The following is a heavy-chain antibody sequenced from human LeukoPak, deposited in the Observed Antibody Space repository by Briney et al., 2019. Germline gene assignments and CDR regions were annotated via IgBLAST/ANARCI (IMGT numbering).Heavy chain of an antibody. D-gene: IGHD3-10*01. J-gene: IGHJ6*02. V-gene: IGHV1-8*01. CDR1: EHTFSNYD. CDR3: ARATGSGSPRGVSYYYYGMDV. Sequence: GASVKVSCKASEHTFSNYDINWVRQAAGQGLEWVGWMNPNSGNTGYARKFQGRVTMTRNTSIRTAYMELSSLTSEDTAVYYCARATGSGSPRGVSYYYYGMDVWGQGTTVTVSS. CDR2: MNPNSGNT.